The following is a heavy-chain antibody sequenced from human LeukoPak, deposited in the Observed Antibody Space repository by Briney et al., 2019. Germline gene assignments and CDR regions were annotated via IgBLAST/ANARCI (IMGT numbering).Heavy chain of an antibody. CDR2: INTDGSST. Sequence: PGGSLRLSCAASGITFSTYGMTWVRQVPGKGLVWVSRINTDGSSTSYADSVKGRFTISRDNAKNTLYLQMNSLRAEDTAVYYCATVITSGNDYWGQGTLVTVS. D-gene: IGHD1-1*01. CDR3: ATVITSGNDY. J-gene: IGHJ4*02. V-gene: IGHV3-74*01. CDR1: GITFSTYG.